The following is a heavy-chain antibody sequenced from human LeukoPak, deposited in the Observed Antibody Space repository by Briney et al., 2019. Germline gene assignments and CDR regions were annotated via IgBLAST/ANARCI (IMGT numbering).Heavy chain of an antibody. V-gene: IGHV1-69*02. D-gene: IGHD6-6*01. CDR3: ASFIAARPNYSYGMDV. Sequence: SVKVSCKASGGTFSSYTISWVRQAPGQGLEWMGRIIPILGIANYAQKFQGRVTITADKSTSTAYMELSSLRSEDTAVYYCASFIAARPNYSYGMDVWGQGTTVAVSS. CDR2: IIPILGIA. J-gene: IGHJ6*02. CDR1: GGTFSSYT.